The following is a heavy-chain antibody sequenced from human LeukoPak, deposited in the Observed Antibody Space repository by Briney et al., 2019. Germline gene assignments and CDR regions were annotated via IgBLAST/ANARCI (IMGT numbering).Heavy chain of an antibody. D-gene: IGHD6-19*01. CDR3: ARLGWAVAGRLEFEY. J-gene: IGHJ4*02. CDR1: GFTFSSDS. V-gene: IGHV3-21*01. Sequence: GGSLRLSCAASGFTFSSDSMNWVGRAPGKGLEWVSSISSSSSYIYYADSVKGRFTISRDNAKNSLYLQMNSLRAEDTAVYYCARLGWAVAGRLEFEYWGQGTLVTVSS. CDR2: ISSSSSYI.